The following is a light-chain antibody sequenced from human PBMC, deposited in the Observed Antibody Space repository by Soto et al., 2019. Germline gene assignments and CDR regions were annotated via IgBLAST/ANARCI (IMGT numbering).Light chain of an antibody. CDR1: SGHSSFI. Sequence: QLVLTQSSSASASLGSSVKLTCTLSSGHSSFIIAWHQQQPGKAPRFLMKLEGDGSYDKGNGVPDRFSGSSSGADRYLTISNLQFEDEADYYCETWDDNTWVFGGGTKLTVL. CDR3: ETWDDNTWV. J-gene: IGLJ3*02. V-gene: IGLV4-60*02. CDR2: LEGDGSY.